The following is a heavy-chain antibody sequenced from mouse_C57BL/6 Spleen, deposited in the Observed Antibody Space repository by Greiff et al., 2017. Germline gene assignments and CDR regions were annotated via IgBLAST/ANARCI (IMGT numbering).Heavy chain of an antibody. CDR3: ARDYGSSYPYYFDY. V-gene: IGHV3-6*01. J-gene: IGHJ2*01. D-gene: IGHD1-1*01. Sequence: VQLKESGPGLVKPSQSLSLTCSVTGYSITSGYYWNWIRQFPGNKLEWMGYISYDGSNNYNPSLKNRISITRDTSKNQFFLKLNSVTTEDTATYYCARDYGSSYPYYFDYWGQGTTLTVSS. CDR1: GYSITSGYY. CDR2: ISYDGSN.